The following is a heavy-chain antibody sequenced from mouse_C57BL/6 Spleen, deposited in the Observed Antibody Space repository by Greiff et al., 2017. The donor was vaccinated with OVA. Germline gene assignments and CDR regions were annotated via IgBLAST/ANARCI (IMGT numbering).Heavy chain of an antibody. J-gene: IGHJ1*03. D-gene: IGHD4-1*01. CDR3: ARGGAGTGYFDV. CDR2: LYPGDGDT. Sequence: QVQLQQSGPELVKPGASVKISCKASGYAFSSSWMNWVKQRPGKGLEWIGRLYPGDGDTNYNGKFKGKATLTADKSSSPAYMQLSSLTSEDSAVYVCARGGAGTGYFDVWGTGTTVTVSS. CDR1: GYAFSSSW. V-gene: IGHV1-82*01.